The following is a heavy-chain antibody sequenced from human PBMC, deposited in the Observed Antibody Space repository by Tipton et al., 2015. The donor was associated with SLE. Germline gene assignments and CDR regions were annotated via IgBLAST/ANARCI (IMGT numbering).Heavy chain of an antibody. V-gene: IGHV3-23*01. CDR1: GFTFSSYA. CDR2: ISGSGGST. J-gene: IGHJ4*02. CDR3: AKDLAGDYPYYFDY. D-gene: IGHD4-17*01. Sequence: GSLRLSCAASGFTFSSYAMSWVRQAPGKGLEWVSAISGSGGSTYDADSVKGRFTISRDTSKNTLYLQMNSLRAEDTAVYYCAKDLAGDYPYYFDYWGQGTLVTVSS.